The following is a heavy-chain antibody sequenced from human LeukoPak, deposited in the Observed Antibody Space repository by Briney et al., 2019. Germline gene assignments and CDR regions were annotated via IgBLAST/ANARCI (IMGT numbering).Heavy chain of an antibody. D-gene: IGHD6-25*01. CDR2: IYYSGST. Sequence: SETLSLTCTVSGGSISSNNYYWGWIRQPPGKGLEWIGTIYYSGSTYYNPSLKSRVTISVDTSKNQFSLKLNSVTAADTAIYYCARLHSSGYFVEFDPWGQGTLVTVSS. CDR1: GGSISSNNYY. J-gene: IGHJ5*02. CDR3: ARLHSSGYFVEFDP. V-gene: IGHV4-39*07.